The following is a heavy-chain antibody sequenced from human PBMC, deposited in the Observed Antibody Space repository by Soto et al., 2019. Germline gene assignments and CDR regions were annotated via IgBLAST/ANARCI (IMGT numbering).Heavy chain of an antibody. V-gene: IGHV3-7*03. D-gene: IGHD5-18*01. Sequence: GGSLRLSCVVSGFTFSSYWMTWVRQVPGKGLEWVANIKQDGTEKYYVDSVRGRFTISRDDAKNSLYLQMNSLRAEDTAVYYCARVRKTATGDYWGQGTQVTVSS. CDR1: GFTFSSYW. J-gene: IGHJ4*02. CDR3: ARVRKTATGDY. CDR2: IKQDGTEK.